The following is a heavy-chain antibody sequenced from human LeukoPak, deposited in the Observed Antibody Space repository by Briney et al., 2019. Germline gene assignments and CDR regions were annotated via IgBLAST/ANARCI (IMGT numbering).Heavy chain of an antibody. J-gene: IGHJ4*02. V-gene: IGHV3-23*01. CDR2: ITVSGGGT. CDR3: AKRVPYYFDY. Sequence: GGSLRLSYAASGFTFNNYAMSWVRQAPGKGLEWVSSITVSGGGTFYAESVKGRFNISRDNSEKTLFLQMNSLRAEDTAVYYCAKRVPYYFDYWGLGSLVTVSS. CDR1: GFTFNNYA.